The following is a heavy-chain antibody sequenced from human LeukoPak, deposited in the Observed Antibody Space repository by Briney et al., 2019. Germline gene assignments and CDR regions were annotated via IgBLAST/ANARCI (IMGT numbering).Heavy chain of an antibody. CDR3: ASAIHDYGESFDY. V-gene: IGHV1-69*05. CDR1: GGTFSSYA. D-gene: IGHD4-17*01. CDR2: IIPIFGTA. J-gene: IGHJ4*02. Sequence: SVKVSCKASGGTFSSYAISWVRQAPGQGLEWMGGIIPIFGTANYAQKFQGRATITTDESTSTAYMELSSLRSEDTAVYYCASAIHDYGESFDYWGQGTLVTVSS.